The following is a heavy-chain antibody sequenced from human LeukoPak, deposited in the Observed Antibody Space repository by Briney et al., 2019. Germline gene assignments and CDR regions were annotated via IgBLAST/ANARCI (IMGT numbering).Heavy chain of an antibody. D-gene: IGHD6-13*01. CDR2: IYYSGST. Sequence: PSQTLSLTCTVSGGSISSGDYYWSWIRQPPGKGLEWIGYIYYSGSTYYNPSLKSRVTISVDTSKNQFSLNLSSVTAADTAVYYCAARSIAAARRLDYWGQGTLVTVSS. CDR1: GGSISSGDYY. V-gene: IGHV4-30-4*01. J-gene: IGHJ4*02. CDR3: AARSIAAARRLDY.